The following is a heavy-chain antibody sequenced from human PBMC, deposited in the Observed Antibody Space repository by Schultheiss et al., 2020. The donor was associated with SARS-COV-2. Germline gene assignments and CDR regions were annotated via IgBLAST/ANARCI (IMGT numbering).Heavy chain of an antibody. V-gene: IGHV3-15*01. Sequence: GGSLRLSCAASGFTFSGSAMHWVRQASGKGLEWVGRIRSKTDGGTTDYAAPVKGRFTISRDDSKNTLYLQMNSLKTEDTAVYYCTTGYRGFDYWGQGTLVTVSS. CDR1: GFTFSGSA. CDR3: TTGYRGFDY. D-gene: IGHD3-22*01. J-gene: IGHJ4*02. CDR2: IRSKTDGGTT.